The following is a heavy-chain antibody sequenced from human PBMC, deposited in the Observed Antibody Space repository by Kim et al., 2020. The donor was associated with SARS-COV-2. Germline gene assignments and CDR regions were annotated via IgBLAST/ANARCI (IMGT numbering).Heavy chain of an antibody. D-gene: IGHD1-26*01. V-gene: IGHV1-18*01. CDR2: NP. Sequence: NPNKARKLQGRVTMTTDTSTSTDYMELRSLRSDDTAVYYCARANREGIFDYWGQGTLVTVSS. J-gene: IGHJ4*02. CDR3: ARANREGIFDY.